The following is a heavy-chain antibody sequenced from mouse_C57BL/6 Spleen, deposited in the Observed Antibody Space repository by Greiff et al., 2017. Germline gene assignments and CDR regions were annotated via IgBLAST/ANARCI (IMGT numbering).Heavy chain of an antibody. D-gene: IGHD2-2*01. Sequence: QVQLKESGPELVKPGASVKISCKASGYTFTDYYINWVKQRPGQGLEWIGWIFPGSGSTYYNEKFKGKATLTVDKSSSTAYMLLSSLTSEDSAVYFCAREGSTMVTTRAMDYWGQGTSVTVSS. CDR3: AREGSTMVTTRAMDY. CDR1: GYTFTDYY. CDR2: IFPGSGST. J-gene: IGHJ4*01. V-gene: IGHV1-75*01.